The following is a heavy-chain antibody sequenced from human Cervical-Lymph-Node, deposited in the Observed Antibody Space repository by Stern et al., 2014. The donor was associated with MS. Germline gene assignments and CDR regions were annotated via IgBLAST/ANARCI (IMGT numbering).Heavy chain of an antibody. CDR1: GYTFTNNW. CDR2: IYPDDSDI. Sequence: EVQLVESGAEVKKPGESLKISCKGSGYTFTNNWIAWVRQMPGKGLEWMGIIYPDDSDIRYSPSLQGQVTISADQSFSTAYLQCRSLKPADSAVYYCARHPPRRKWDDPNYGMDVWGQGTTVTVSS. V-gene: IGHV5-51*01. J-gene: IGHJ6*02. D-gene: IGHD1-1*01. CDR3: ARHPPRRKWDDPNYGMDV.